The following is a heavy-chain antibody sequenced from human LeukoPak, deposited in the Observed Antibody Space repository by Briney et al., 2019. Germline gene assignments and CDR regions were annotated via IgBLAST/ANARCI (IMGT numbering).Heavy chain of an antibody. V-gene: IGHV4-59*01. CDR1: GGSISSYY. J-gene: IGHJ6*03. D-gene: IGHD3-3*01. CDR2: IYYSGST. CDR3: ARGRRGTIFGVVTSNGYLYYYYYMDV. Sequence: SETLSLTCTVSGGSISSYYWSWVRQPPGKGLEWIGYIYYSGSTNYNPSLTRRVPISVDTSKDQFSLKLSSVTAADTAVYYCARGRRGTIFGVVTSNGYLYYYYYMDVWGKGTTVTVSS.